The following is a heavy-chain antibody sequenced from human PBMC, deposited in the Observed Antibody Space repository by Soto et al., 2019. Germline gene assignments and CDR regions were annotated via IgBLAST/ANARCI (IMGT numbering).Heavy chain of an antibody. D-gene: IGHD3-10*01. CDR2: LNSNSGGT. CDR3: ATSPGWLGEGSGGLDV. V-gene: IGHV1-2*02. CDR1: GNTLTGHF. J-gene: IGHJ6*02. Sequence: QLQLVQSGAEVKRPGASVRVSCKASGNTLTGHFLHWVRQARGQGLEWMGWLNSNSGGTKIAQKFQGRLAMTRETSITTAYMELGRLRSDDTAVYYCATSPGWLGEGSGGLDVWGLGATVTVSS.